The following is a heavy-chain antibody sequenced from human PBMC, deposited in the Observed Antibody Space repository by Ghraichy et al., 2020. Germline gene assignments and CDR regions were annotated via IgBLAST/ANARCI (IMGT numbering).Heavy chain of an antibody. CDR1: GGSVSSGSHH. Sequence: SETLSLTCTVSGGSVSSGSHHWSWIRQPPGKGLEWIGSIYHTGSTNYNPSLKSRVTISVDTSKNQCSLKLRTVTAADTAVYYCARVMTSYCGGDCYSHYFDFWGQGTLVTASS. V-gene: IGHV4-61*01. CDR2: IYHTGST. D-gene: IGHD2-21*02. J-gene: IGHJ4*02. CDR3: ARVMTSYCGGDCYSHYFDF.